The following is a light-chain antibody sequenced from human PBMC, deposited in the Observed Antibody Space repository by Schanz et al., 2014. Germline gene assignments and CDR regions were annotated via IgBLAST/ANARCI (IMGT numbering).Light chain of an antibody. CDR1: SSDVGGYNF. CDR2: EVT. J-gene: IGLJ2*01. Sequence: QSVLTQPPSASGSLGQSVTISCTGTSSDVGGYNFVSWYQQHPGKAPKLMIYEVTKRPSGVPDRFSGSKSGNTASLTVSGLQAEDEADYYCSSYGGSNFVVFGGGTKLTVL. V-gene: IGLV2-8*01. CDR3: SSYGGSNFVV.